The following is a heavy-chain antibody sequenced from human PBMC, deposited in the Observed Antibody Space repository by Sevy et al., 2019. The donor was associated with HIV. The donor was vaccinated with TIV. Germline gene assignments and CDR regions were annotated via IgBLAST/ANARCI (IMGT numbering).Heavy chain of an antibody. D-gene: IGHD3-10*01. CDR2: ISWNSGSI. V-gene: IGHV3-9*01. CDR1: GFTFDDYA. CDR3: AKDLWFGELHDYYGMDV. Sequence: GGSLRLSCAASGFTFDDYAMHWVRQAPGKGLEWVSGISWNSGSIGYADSVKGRFTISRDNAKNSLYLQMNSLRAEDTALYYCAKDLWFGELHDYYGMDVWGQGTTVTVSS. J-gene: IGHJ6*02.